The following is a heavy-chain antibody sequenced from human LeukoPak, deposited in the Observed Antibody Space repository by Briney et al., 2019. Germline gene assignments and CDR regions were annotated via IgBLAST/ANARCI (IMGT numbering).Heavy chain of an antibody. CDR2: ICYSGSI. D-gene: IGHD3-3*01. CDR1: GGSISSYC. V-gene: IGHV4-59*08. Sequence: SETLSLTCTVSGGSISSYCWTWIRQPPGKGLEWIGYICYSGSINYNPSLKSRVTISVDTSKNQFSLKLSSVTAADTAVYYCARHGSSSSVDFWGQGTLVTVSS. CDR3: ARHGSSSSVDF. J-gene: IGHJ4*02.